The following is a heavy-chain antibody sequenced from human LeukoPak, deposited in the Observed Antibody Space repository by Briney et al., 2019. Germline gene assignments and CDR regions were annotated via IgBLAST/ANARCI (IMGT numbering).Heavy chain of an antibody. CDR3: ARFDSSSWSFYYMGV. CDR2: ISGYNGNT. Sequence: EASVKVSCKASGYIFTSYGVSWVRQAPGQGLEWMGWISGYNGNTEYAQKFQGRVTMTTDSTTNTAYVELTRLRSDDTAVYFCARFDSSSWSFYYMGVWGKGTTVAVSS. CDR1: GYIFTSYG. J-gene: IGHJ6*03. V-gene: IGHV1-18*01. D-gene: IGHD6-13*01.